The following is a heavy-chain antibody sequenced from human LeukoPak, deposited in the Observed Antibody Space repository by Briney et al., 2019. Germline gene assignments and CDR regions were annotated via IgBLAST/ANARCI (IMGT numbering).Heavy chain of an antibody. V-gene: IGHV3-48*02. J-gene: IGHJ4*02. CDR2: ISSSSGTK. CDR1: GFTFGSYS. Sequence: GGSLRLSCAASGFTFGSYSMNWVRQVPGKGLEWVSHISSSSGTKNFADSVKGRFSISRDSAKNSVFLQMNSLRDDDTGVYYCARESNWNFDYWGQGTLVAVSS. D-gene: IGHD1-1*01. CDR3: ARESNWNFDY.